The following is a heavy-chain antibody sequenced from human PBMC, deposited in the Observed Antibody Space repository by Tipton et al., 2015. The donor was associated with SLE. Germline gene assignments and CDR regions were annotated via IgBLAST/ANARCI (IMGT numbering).Heavy chain of an antibody. J-gene: IGHJ4*02. V-gene: IGHV3-7*05. CDR1: GFTFTNYW. CDR2: INPDGSES. CDR3: ARLIIGASGTGYFDF. D-gene: IGHD6-13*01. Sequence: SLRLSCAASGFTFTNYWMTWVRQAPGKRLEVVAKINPDGSESYFMDSVQGRFTLSRDNAKHSLSLRMNRLRAEDTAVYYCARLIIGASGTGYFDFWGQGSLVTVSS.